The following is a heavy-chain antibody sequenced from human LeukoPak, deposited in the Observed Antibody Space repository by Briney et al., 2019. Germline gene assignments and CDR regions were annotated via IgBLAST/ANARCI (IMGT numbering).Heavy chain of an antibody. V-gene: IGHV1-69*13. Sequence: GASVKVSCKTSGGSFSSFAVSWVRQAPGQGLEWMGGIIPIFATANYAQKFEGRVTITADESTTTVNMELSGLRSEDTAVYYCVRDGRVISWGQGTLVIVSS. D-gene: IGHD2-21*01. CDR1: GGSFSSFA. CDR2: IIPIFATA. CDR3: VRDGRVIS. J-gene: IGHJ5*02.